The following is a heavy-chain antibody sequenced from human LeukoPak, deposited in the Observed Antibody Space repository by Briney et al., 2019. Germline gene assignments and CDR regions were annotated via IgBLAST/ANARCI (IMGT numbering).Heavy chain of an antibody. V-gene: IGHV3-66*01. CDR1: GFTVSSNY. Sequence: PGGSLRLSCAASGFTVSSNYMSWVRQAPGKGLEWVSVIYSGGTTYYADSVKGRFTISRDNSKNTLYLQMNSLRADDTAVYYCARANWNDAAFDIWGQGTMVTVS. D-gene: IGHD1-20*01. CDR2: IYSGGTT. J-gene: IGHJ3*02. CDR3: ARANWNDAAFDI.